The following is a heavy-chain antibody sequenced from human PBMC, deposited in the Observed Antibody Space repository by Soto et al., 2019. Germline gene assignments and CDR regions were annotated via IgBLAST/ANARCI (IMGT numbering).Heavy chain of an antibody. Sequence: ASVKVSCKASGGTFSSYAISWVRQAPGQGLEWMGGIIPIFGTANYAQKFQGRVTITADESTSTAYMELSSLRSEDTAVYYCASQRPYSIMSWFDPWGQGTLVTVSS. CDR3: ASQRPYSIMSWFDP. V-gene: IGHV1-69*13. J-gene: IGHJ5*02. D-gene: IGHD6-25*01. CDR2: IIPIFGTA. CDR1: GGTFSSYA.